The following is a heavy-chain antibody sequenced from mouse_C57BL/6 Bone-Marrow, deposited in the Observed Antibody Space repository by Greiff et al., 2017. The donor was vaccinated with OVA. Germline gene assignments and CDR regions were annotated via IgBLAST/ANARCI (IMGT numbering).Heavy chain of an antibody. CDR1: GYTFTSYG. J-gene: IGHJ4*01. V-gene: IGHV1-81*01. CDR3: AAYYAKRGDY. D-gene: IGHD2-10*01. CDR2: IYPRSGNT. Sequence: VMLVESGAELARPGASVKLSCKASGYTFTSYGISWVKQRTGQGLEWIGEIYPRSGNTYYNEKFKGKATLTADKSSSTAYMELRSLTSEDSAVYFCAAYYAKRGDYWGQGTSVTVSS.